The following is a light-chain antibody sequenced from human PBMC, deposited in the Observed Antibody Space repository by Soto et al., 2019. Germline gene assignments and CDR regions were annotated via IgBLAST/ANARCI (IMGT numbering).Light chain of an antibody. CDR2: AAS. Sequence: DIQMTQSPSSLSASVGDRGTITCRASQSISNYLNWYQQKRGKAPKLLIYAASSMQSGVPSRFSGSGSETDFTLTISSLQPDDSATYYCQQSFSPLWTFGQGTKVEV. J-gene: IGKJ1*01. CDR1: QSISNY. CDR3: QQSFSPLWT. V-gene: IGKV1-39*01.